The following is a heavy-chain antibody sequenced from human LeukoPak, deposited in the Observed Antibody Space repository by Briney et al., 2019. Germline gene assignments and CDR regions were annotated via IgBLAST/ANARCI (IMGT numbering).Heavy chain of an antibody. J-gene: IGHJ4*02. V-gene: IGHV3-23*01. Sequence: PGGSLRLSCAASGFTFSSYAMSWVRQAPGKGLEWVSAISGSGGSTYYADFVKGRFTISRDNSKNTLYLQMNSLRAEDTAVYYCARDRYSTIFGGWGQGTLVTVSS. D-gene: IGHD3-3*01. CDR2: ISGSGGST. CDR1: GFTFSSYA. CDR3: ARDRYSTIFGG.